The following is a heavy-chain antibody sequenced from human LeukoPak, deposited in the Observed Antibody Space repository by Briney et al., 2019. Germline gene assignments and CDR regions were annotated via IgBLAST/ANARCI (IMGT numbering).Heavy chain of an antibody. CDR3: ARGDYCSSTSCSPPYYYYYGMDV. J-gene: IGHJ6*02. CDR2: ISGSGGST. D-gene: IGHD2-2*01. Sequence: GGSLRLSCAASGFTFSSYAMSWVRQAPGKGLEWVSAISGSGGSTYYADSVKGRFTISRDNSKNTLYLQMNSLRAEDTAVYYCARGDYCSSTSCSPPYYYYYGMDVWGQGTTVTVSS. CDR1: GFTFSSYA. V-gene: IGHV3-23*01.